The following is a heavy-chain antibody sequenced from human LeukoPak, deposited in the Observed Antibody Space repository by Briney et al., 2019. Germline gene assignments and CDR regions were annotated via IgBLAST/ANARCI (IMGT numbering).Heavy chain of an antibody. CDR2: LQYDGNNK. CDR3: AKDSKHYSMDV. D-gene: IGHD2/OR15-2a*01. Sequence: GGSLRLSCAVSGFTFSDYAMHWVRRAPGKGLEWVALLQYDGNNKYYVDSVKGRFTISRDISKNTLYLQMNSLRPDDTAVYYCAKDSKHYSMDVWGQGTTVTVS. V-gene: IGHV3-30*02. CDR1: GFTFSDYA. J-gene: IGHJ6*02.